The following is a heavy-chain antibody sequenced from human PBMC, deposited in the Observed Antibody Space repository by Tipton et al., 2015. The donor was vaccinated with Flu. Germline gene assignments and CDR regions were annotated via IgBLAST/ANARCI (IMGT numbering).Heavy chain of an antibody. CDR2: IKQDGSDK. J-gene: IGHJ4*02. D-gene: IGHD3-10*01. V-gene: IGHV3-7*01. CDR1: GFTFSSYW. Sequence: GSLRLSCATSGFTFSSYWMTWVRQAPGKGLEWVANIKQDGSDKYYVDSVKGRFTVSRDNAKNSLFLQMNSLSAEDTAVYYCARDPTPAGSGYWGQGTLVTVSS. CDR3: ARDPTPAGSGY.